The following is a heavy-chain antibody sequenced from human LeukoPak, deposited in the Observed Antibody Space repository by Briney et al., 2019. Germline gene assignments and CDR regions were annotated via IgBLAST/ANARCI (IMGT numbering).Heavy chain of an antibody. V-gene: IGHV3-74*01. Sequence: GGSLRLSCAASGFTFSSYWMHWVRQAPGKGLVWVSRINSDGSSTSYADSVKGRFTISRDNAKNTLYLQMNSLRAEDTAVYYCARVDIVVVPAAAGPLDYWGQGTLVTVSS. CDR2: INSDGSST. CDR1: GFTFSSYW. CDR3: ARVDIVVVPAAAGPLDY. J-gene: IGHJ4*02. D-gene: IGHD2-2*03.